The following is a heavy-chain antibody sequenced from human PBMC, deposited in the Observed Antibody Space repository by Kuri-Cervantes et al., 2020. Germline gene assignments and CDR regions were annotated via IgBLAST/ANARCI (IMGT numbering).Heavy chain of an antibody. Sequence: ETLSLTCAGSGYTFSRNWMHWVRQAPGRGLVWVSRMNNDDSSKTYADSVRGRFTISRDNAKNTLYLQMNSLRADDTAVYHCAREIYAGAVYYFDLWGHGTPVTVSS. V-gene: IGHV3-74*03. CDR3: AREIYAGAVYYFDL. D-gene: IGHD3-10*01. CDR2: MNNDDSSK. CDR1: GYTFSRNW. J-gene: IGHJ4*01.